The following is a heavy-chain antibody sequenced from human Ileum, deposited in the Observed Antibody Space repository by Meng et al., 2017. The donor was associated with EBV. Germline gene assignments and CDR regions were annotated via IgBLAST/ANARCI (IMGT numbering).Heavy chain of an antibody. V-gene: IGHV4-59*08. J-gene: IGHJ4*02. D-gene: IGHD2-15*01. CDR2: IYYSGST. Sequence: QVEREESRPGLVNPSETLALTCTVSGGSISSYYLRWILQPPGKGLEWLGYIYYSGSTNYNPSLKSRVNISVDTSKNQFSANLSSVTAADTAVYYCARGGWSLDYWGQGTLVTVSS. CDR1: GGSISSYY. CDR3: ARGGWSLDY.